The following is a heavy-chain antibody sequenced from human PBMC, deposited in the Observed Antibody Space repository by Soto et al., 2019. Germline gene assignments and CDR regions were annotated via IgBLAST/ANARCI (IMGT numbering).Heavy chain of an antibody. V-gene: IGHV3-7*03. J-gene: IGHJ4*02. CDR2: MREDGSEK. D-gene: IGHD3-10*01. Sequence: EVQLVESGGDLVQAGGSLRLSCVASGFSFTSFFMTWVRQAPGKGLEWVANMREDGSEKYYVDSVKGRFTISTDNSKNLVFLDINGLRPEDTAVYFCARAFAQNLYVYDSWGQGTLVTVSS. CDR3: ARAFAQNLYVYDS. CDR1: GFSFTSFF.